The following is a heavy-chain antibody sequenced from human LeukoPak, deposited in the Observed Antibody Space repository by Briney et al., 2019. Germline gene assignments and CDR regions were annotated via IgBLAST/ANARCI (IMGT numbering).Heavy chain of an antibody. V-gene: IGHV3-48*02. CDR1: GFTFSSYN. CDR2: ITSGGSTI. D-gene: IGHD6-25*01. CDR3: AYLYGSETKSDC. Sequence: PGGSLRLSCAASGFTFSSYNMNWVRQAPGKGLEWVSYITSGGSTIYYADSVKGRFTISRDNAKNSLYLQMNSLRDEDTGVYYCAYLYGSETKSDCWGQGTLVTVSS. J-gene: IGHJ4*02.